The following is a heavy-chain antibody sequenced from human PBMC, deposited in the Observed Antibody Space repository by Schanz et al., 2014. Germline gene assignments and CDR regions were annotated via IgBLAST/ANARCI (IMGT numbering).Heavy chain of an antibody. CDR1: GFTFSSYW. CDR2: INSVGSNT. D-gene: IGHD6-13*01. V-gene: IGHV3-74*01. CDR3: ARGLIAAAGGAFDY. Sequence: EVQLVESGGGLVQPGGSLRLSCAASGFTFSSYWMHWVRQVPGKGLVWVSRINSVGSNTDYADSVTGRFTISRDNAKNSLYLQMNSLRAEDTAVYYCARGLIAAAGGAFDYWGQGTLVAVSS. J-gene: IGHJ4*02.